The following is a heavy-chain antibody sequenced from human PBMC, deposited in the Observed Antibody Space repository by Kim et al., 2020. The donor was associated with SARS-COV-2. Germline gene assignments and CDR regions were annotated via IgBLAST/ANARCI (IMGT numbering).Heavy chain of an antibody. D-gene: IGHD3-3*01. J-gene: IGHJ4*02. CDR2: ISTSGSTI. CDR1: GFTFSDFY. CDR3: FFGVTVSTTVPPLNY. V-gene: IGHV3-11*01. Sequence: GGSLRLSCAASGFTFSDFYVTWIRQAPGKGLEWVSYISTSGSTIYYADSVKGRFTISRDNAKSSLYLQMNSLRAEDTAVYYCFFGVTVSTTVPPLNYWGQGTLVTVSS.